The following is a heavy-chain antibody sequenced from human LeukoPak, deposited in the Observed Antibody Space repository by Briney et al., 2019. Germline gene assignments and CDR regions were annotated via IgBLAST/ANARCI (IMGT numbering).Heavy chain of an antibody. D-gene: IGHD1-7*01. CDR2: VYTRGST. J-gene: IGHJ3*02. CDR3: ARLITGTTTAFDI. V-gene: IGHV4-4*07. CDR1: GGSISGYY. Sequence: SETPSLTCSVSGGSISGYYWTGIRQPAGKGLEWFGRVYTRGSTHYNPSLKTRLTRSVDKSKNQFSLKLSSVTAADTAVYYCARLITGTTTAFDIWGQGTMVTVSS.